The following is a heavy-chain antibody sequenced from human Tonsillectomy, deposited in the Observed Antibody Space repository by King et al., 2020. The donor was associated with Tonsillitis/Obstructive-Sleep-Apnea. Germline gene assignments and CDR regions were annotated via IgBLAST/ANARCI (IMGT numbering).Heavy chain of an antibody. CDR1: GGSTTSGRYF. Sequence: QLQESGPGLVKPSETLSLTCTVSGGSTTSGRYFWAWLRQPPGQGLEWIWSVYFSGNTNYSPSLKSRVTMSVDTSKNTFSLRLNSVTAADTAVYYWAGGTFKNPTTWFDSWGQGTLVTVSS. J-gene: IGHJ5*01. D-gene: IGHD1/OR15-1a*01. CDR2: VYFSGNT. V-gene: IGHV4-39*02. CDR3: AGGTFKNPTTWFDS.